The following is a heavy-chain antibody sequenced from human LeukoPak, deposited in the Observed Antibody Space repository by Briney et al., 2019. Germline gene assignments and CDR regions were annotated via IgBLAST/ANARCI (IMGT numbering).Heavy chain of an antibody. V-gene: IGHV3-48*01. Sequence: PGGSLRLSCAASGFTFSDYSMNWVRQAPGKGLEWVSYISTSSSTRYYAGSVKGRFTISRDNAKNSLYLQMNSLRAEDTAVYYCARDSGNYFDAFDMGGQGKMVTVSS. CDR3: ARDSGNYFDAFDM. D-gene: IGHD1-26*01. CDR1: GFTFSDYS. J-gene: IGHJ3*02. CDR2: ISTSSSTR.